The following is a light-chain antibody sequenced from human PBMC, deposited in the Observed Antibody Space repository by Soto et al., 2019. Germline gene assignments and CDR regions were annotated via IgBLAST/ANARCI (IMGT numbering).Light chain of an antibody. Sequence: DLQMTQSPSSLSASVGDRVTITCQASQDVANYLNWYQQKPGEAPRLLIYDASYLETGVPSRFSGSGSGTEFTFTISSLQPEDIATYYCQKYDNFHITFGQGTRL. CDR3: QKYDNFHIT. CDR2: DAS. V-gene: IGKV1-33*01. CDR1: QDVANY. J-gene: IGKJ5*01.